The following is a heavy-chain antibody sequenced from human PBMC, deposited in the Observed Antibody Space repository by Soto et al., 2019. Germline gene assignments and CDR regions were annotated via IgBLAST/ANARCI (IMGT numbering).Heavy chain of an antibody. J-gene: IGHJ4*02. CDR3: ARVLTIFGVVITYFDY. Sequence: SETLSLTCTVSGGSISSGGYYWSWIRQHPGKGLEWIGYIYYSGSTYYNPSLKSRVTISVDTSKNQFSLKLSSVTAADTAVYYCARVLTIFGVVITYFDYWGQGTLVTVSS. V-gene: IGHV4-31*03. CDR2: IYYSGST. D-gene: IGHD3-3*01. CDR1: GGSISSGGYY.